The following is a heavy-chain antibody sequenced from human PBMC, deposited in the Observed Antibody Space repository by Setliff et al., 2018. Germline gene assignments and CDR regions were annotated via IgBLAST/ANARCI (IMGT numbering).Heavy chain of an antibody. V-gene: IGHV4-34*01. CDR2: ISHSGST. J-gene: IGHJ6*03. D-gene: IGHD6-19*01. CDR3: AREQWLDPPGYYYMDV. Sequence: SETLSLTCAVYGGSFSGYYWSWIRQPPGKGLEWIGSISHSGSTYYNPSLRNRVTISLDTSKNQFSPKLNSVTAADMAVYYCAREQWLDPPGYYYMDVWAKGTTVTVSS. CDR1: GGSFSGYY.